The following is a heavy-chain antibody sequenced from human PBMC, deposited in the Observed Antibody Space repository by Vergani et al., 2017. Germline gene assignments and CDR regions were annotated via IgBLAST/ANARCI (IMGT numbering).Heavy chain of an antibody. J-gene: IGHJ4*02. Sequence: QLQLQESGSGLVKPSQTLSLTCAVSGGSISSGGYSWSWIRQPPGKGLEWIGYIYHSGSTYYNPSLKSRVTISVDRSKNQFPLKLSSVTAADTAVYYCARGIAAAGYPQYYFDYWGQGTLVTVSS. CDR3: ARGIAAAGYPQYYFDY. CDR1: GGSISSGGYS. V-gene: IGHV4-30-2*01. D-gene: IGHD6-13*01. CDR2: IYHSGST.